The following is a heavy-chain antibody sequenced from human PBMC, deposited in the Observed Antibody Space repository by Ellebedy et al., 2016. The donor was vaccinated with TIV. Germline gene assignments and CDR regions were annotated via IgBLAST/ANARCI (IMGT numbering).Heavy chain of an antibody. Sequence: SETLSLPCTLPGDSISRSSYYWGWIRQPPGKGLEWIGCVFYSGSTDYTPSLKSRVTISADTTKNQFSLRLSSVTAADTAVYYCARWFGELLYIRWFDPWGQGTLVTVSS. CDR3: ARWFGELLYIRWFDP. V-gene: IGHV4-39*01. D-gene: IGHD3-10*01. J-gene: IGHJ5*02. CDR2: VFYSGST. CDR1: GDSISRSSYY.